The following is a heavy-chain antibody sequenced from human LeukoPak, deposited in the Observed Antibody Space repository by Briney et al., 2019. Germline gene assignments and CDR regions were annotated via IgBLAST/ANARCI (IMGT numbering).Heavy chain of an antibody. CDR2: VYYSGST. Sequence: SETLSLTCIVSGGSINSYYWSWIRQPPGKGLEWIGYVYYSGSTSYNPSLKSRVTISVDTSKNQFSLKLSSVTAADTAVYYCAKSSGWYVSWFDPWGQGTLVTVSS. J-gene: IGHJ5*02. D-gene: IGHD6-19*01. V-gene: IGHV4-59*01. CDR1: GGSINSYY. CDR3: AKSSGWYVSWFDP.